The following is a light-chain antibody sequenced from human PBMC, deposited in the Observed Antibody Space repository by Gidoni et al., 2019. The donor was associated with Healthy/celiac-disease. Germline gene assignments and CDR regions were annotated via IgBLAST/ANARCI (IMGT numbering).Light chain of an antibody. CDR2: WAS. J-gene: IGKJ2*01. CDR3: QQYYSTPHT. Sequence: IVMTQSPDSLAVSLGERATINCKSSQSVLYRSNNKNYLAWYQQKPGQPPKLLIYWASTRESGVPDRFSGSGSGTDFTLTISSLQAEDVAVYYCQQYYSTPHTFGQGTKLEIK. V-gene: IGKV4-1*01. CDR1: QSVLYRSNNKNY.